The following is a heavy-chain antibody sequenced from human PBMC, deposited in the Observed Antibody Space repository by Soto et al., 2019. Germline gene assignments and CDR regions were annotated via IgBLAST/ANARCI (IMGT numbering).Heavy chain of an antibody. CDR3: EREGPGYFDS. Sequence: EVPLVESGGGLVQPGGSLRLSCTASGFIFSNYWMTWVRQAPGKRLEWVANIRQDGNDRNHVDSVKGRFTISRDNANNSLYLQMDSLRAEDTAVYYCEREGPGYFDSWGQGTLVTVFS. J-gene: IGHJ4*02. V-gene: IGHV3-7*04. CDR2: IRQDGNDR. CDR1: GFIFSNYW.